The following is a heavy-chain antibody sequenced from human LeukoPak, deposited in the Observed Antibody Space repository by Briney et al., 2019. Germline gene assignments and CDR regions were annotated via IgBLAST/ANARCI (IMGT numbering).Heavy chain of an antibody. CDR3: AKDRRGCSGGSCYPVPFDY. V-gene: IGHV3-23*01. CDR1: VLTVSSNY. D-gene: IGHD2-15*01. J-gene: IGHJ4*02. CDR2: IRGSGCST. Sequence: GGSLRLSCAASVLTVSSNYMSWVRQAPGKGLEWVSAIRGSGCSTYYADSVKGRFTISRDNSKNTLYLQMNSLRAEHTAVYYCAKDRRGCSGGSCYPVPFDYWGQGPLVPVSS.